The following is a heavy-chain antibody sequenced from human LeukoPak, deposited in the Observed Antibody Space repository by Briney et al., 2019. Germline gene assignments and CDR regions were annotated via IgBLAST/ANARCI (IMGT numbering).Heavy chain of an antibody. V-gene: IGHV3-53*01. CDR1: GFTVSSNY. D-gene: IGHD2-15*01. Sequence: GGSLRLSCAASGFTVSSNYMNWVRQAPGKGLEWVSVIYSGGSTYYADPVKGRFTISRDNSKNTLYLQMNSLRVEDTAVYYCARGCSDKKCYIHYWGQGTLVTVSS. J-gene: IGHJ4*02. CDR2: IYSGGST. CDR3: ARGCSDKKCYIHY.